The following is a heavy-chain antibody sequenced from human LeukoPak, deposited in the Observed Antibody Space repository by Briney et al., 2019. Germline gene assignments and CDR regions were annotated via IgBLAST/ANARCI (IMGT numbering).Heavy chain of an antibody. Sequence: PGGSLRLSCAASGFTFSNYVMTWVRHAPGKGLEWVSAISGSGGSTYYADSVKGRFTISRDNSKNTLYLQMNSLRAEDTAVYYCANLPAASGYWGQGTLVTVSS. V-gene: IGHV3-23*01. CDR2: ISGSGGST. J-gene: IGHJ4*02. CDR1: GFTFSNYV. CDR3: ANLPAASGY. D-gene: IGHD2-2*01.